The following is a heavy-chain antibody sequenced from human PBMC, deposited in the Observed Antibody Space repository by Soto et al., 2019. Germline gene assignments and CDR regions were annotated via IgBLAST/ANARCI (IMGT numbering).Heavy chain of an antibody. D-gene: IGHD4-17*01. CDR3: AREVFDYGDHGAAFDI. CDR2: IWYDGSNK. CDR1: GFTFSSYG. Sequence: QVQLVESGGGVVQPGRSLRLSCAASGFTFSSYGMHRVRQAPGKGLEWVAVIWYDGSNKYYADSVKGRFTISRDNSKNTLYLQMNSLRAEDTAVYYCAREVFDYGDHGAAFDIWGQGTMVTVSS. V-gene: IGHV3-33*01. J-gene: IGHJ3*02.